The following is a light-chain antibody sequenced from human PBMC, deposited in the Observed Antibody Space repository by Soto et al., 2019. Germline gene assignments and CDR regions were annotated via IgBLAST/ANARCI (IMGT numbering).Light chain of an antibody. V-gene: IGKV1-5*03. CDR1: QSISGW. CDR2: KAT. CDR3: QQYISYRA. J-gene: IGKJ1*01. Sequence: DIEMTQSPSTLSASVGDRVTITCRASQSISGWLAWYQQKPGKAPKLLIHKATSLISGVPSRFSGSGSGTEYSLTISSLQPDDFATYYCQQYISYRAVGQGTKVEIK.